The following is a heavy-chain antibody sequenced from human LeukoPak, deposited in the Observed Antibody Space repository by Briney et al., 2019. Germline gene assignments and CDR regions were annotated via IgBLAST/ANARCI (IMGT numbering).Heavy chain of an antibody. J-gene: IGHJ5*02. D-gene: IGHD4-17*01. V-gene: IGHV4-31*03. CDR2: IYYSGST. CDR1: GGSISSGGYY. CDR3: ARGGATVTTYWFDP. Sequence: SETLSLTCTVSGGSISSGGYYWSWIRQHPGKGLEWIGSIYYSGSTYYNPSLKSRVTISVDTSKNQFSLKLSSVTAADTAVYYCARGGATVTTYWFDPWGQGTLVTVSS.